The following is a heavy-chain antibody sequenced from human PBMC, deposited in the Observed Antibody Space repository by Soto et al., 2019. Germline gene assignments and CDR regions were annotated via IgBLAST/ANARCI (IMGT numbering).Heavy chain of an antibody. CDR1: GGSFSGYY. V-gene: IGHV4-34*01. CDR3: ARPKFSATYDS. J-gene: IGHJ5*01. CDR2: VYYSGST. Sequence: SETLSLTCAVYGGSFSGYYWSWIRQPPGKGLEWIGDVYYSGSTYYNPSLNSRVMISVDRSKNQLSLKLTSVTAADSGVYYCARPKFSATYDSWG. D-gene: IGHD1-26*01.